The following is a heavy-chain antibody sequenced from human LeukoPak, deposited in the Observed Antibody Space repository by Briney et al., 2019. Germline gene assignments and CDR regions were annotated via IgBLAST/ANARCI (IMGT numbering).Heavy chain of an antibody. CDR1: GGSISSSNHY. D-gene: IGHD1-26*01. Sequence: PSETLSLTCNVSGGSISSSNHYWAWIRQPPGKGLEWIGNIYYSGRTYYSPSLKSRVTISVDTSKNQFSLKLSSVTAADTAVYYCARDNPGGSDFDYWGQGTLVTVSS. CDR2: IYYSGRT. V-gene: IGHV4-39*07. J-gene: IGHJ4*02. CDR3: ARDNPGGSDFDY.